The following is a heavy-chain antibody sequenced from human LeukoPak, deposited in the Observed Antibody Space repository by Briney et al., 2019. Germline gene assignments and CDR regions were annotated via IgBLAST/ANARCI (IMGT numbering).Heavy chain of an antibody. CDR3: AREISGSSSFDY. CDR2: MNPNSGNT. J-gene: IGHJ4*02. V-gene: IGHV1-8*03. CDR1: GYTFISYD. Sequence: ASVKVSCKASGYTFISYDINWVRQATGQGLELIGWMNPNSGNTGYAQKFQGRVTITRNTSISTAYMELSSLRSEDTAVYYCAREISGSSSFDYWGQGTLVTVSS. D-gene: IGHD1-26*01.